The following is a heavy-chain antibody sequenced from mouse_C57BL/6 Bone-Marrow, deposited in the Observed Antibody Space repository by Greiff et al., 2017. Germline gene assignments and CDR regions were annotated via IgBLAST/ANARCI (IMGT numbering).Heavy chain of an antibody. D-gene: IGHD2-3*01. CDR3: AIYDLFAY. CDR2: IYPGDGDT. Sequence: VQLQESGPELVKPGASVTISCKASGYAFSSSWMNWVKQRPGKGLEWIGRIYPGDGDTNYNGKFKGKATLTADKSSSTAYMQLSSLTSEDSAVYFCAIYDLFAYWGQGTLVTVSA. V-gene: IGHV1-82*01. J-gene: IGHJ3*01. CDR1: GYAFSSSW.